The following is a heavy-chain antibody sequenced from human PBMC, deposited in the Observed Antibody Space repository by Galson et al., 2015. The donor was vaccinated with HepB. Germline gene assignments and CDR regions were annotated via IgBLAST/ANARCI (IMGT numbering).Heavy chain of an antibody. CDR3: ARALPESSTSAFYYYYYGKDV. V-gene: IGHV1-69*13. D-gene: IGHD2-2*01. CDR2: IIPNFGTA. J-gene: IGHJ6*02. CDR1: GGTFSSYA. Sequence: SVKVSCKASGGTFSSYAISWVRQAPGQGLEWMGGIIPNFGTANYAQKFQGRVTITADESTSTAYMELSSLRSEDTAVYYCARALPESSTSAFYYYYYGKDVWGQGTTVTVSS.